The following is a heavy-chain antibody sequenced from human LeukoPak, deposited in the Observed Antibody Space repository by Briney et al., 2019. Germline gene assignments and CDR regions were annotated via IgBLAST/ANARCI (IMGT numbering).Heavy chain of an antibody. Sequence: PGGSLRLSCAASGFTFSSYGMHWVRQAPGKGLEWMAVISYDGGNKYYADSVKGRFTISRDNSKNTLYLQMNSLIPEDTAVYYCARAVPSRQAIDYWGQGTLVTVSS. V-gene: IGHV3-30*03. CDR3: ARAVPSRQAIDY. J-gene: IGHJ4*02. CDR1: GFTFSSYG. CDR2: ISYDGGNK.